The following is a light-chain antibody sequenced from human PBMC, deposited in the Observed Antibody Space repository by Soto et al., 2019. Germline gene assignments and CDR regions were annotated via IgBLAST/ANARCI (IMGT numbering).Light chain of an antibody. CDR1: QSVSSSY. J-gene: IGKJ1*01. Sequence: EIVLTQSPCTLSLSPGERATLSCRASQSVSSSYLAWFQQKPGQAPRLLIYGASSRATGIPDRFSGSGSGADFTLTISRLEPEDFAVYYCQQYESSPLTFGQGTKVEIK. V-gene: IGKV3-20*01. CDR3: QQYESSPLT. CDR2: GAS.